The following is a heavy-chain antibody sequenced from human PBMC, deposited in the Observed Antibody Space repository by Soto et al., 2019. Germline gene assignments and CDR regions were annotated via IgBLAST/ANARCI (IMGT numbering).Heavy chain of an antibody. CDR3: ARDLKGRSSIFGVVITGTYDY. V-gene: IGHV3-7*03. D-gene: IGHD3-3*01. CDR1: GLNFSSYG. CDR2: IKQDGFEK. Sequence: GGSRRLSCPASGLNFSSYGMSGVPQAPGTGLVWVATIKQDGFEKCYVDSVKGRFTISIDKAKNQLYLQMNSLRAEDTAVYYCARDLKGRSSIFGVVITGTYDYWGQGTLVTVSS. J-gene: IGHJ4*02.